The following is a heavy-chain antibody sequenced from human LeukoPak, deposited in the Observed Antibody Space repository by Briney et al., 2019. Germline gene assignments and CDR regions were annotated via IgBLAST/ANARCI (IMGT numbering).Heavy chain of an antibody. CDR2: IYYSGST. D-gene: IGHD3-10*01. J-gene: IGHJ4*02. Sequence: SETLSLTCAVYGGSFSGYYWSWIRQPPGKGLEWIGSIYYSGSTYYNPSLKSRVTISVDTSKNQFSLKLSSVTAADTAVYYCARYYGSGSYDYWGQGTLVTVSS. CDR1: GGSFSGYY. V-gene: IGHV4-34*01. CDR3: ARYYGSGSYDY.